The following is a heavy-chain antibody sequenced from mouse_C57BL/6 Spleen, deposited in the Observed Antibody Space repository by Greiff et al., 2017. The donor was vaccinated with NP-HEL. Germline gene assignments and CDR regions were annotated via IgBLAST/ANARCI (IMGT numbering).Heavy chain of an antibody. V-gene: IGHV1-59*01. CDR3: AGRRICNGSYGAVDY. D-gene: IGHD1-1*02. CDR2: IDPSDSYT. CDR1: GYTFTSYW. J-gene: IGHJ4*01. Sequence: VQLQQPGAELVRPGTSVKLSCKASGYTFTSYWMWRVKQRPGRGLEWIGVIDPSDSYTNYNQKFKGKTTLTPDTSSSTSFLKLSSLTSEDSAVSYCAGRRICNGSYGAVDYWGQRASVTVST.